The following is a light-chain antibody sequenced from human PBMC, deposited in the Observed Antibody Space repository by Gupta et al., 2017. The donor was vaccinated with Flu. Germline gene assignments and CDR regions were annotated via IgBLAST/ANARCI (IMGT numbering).Light chain of an antibody. CDR3: SSSEGSNKLEV. V-gene: IGLV2-8*01. CDR1: ISHVVGDHH. J-gene: IGLJ2*01. CDR2: ENS. Sequence: VSISSTCHISHVVGDHHISCHQPPPATAPNLMIYENSKRPSVLPERFSGSKSGTTASLPITGLQPEDEADYYCSSSEGSNKLEVFGAGTKLTVL.